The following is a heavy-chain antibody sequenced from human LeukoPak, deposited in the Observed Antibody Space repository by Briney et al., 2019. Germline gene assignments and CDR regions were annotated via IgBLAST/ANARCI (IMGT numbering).Heavy chain of an antibody. J-gene: IGHJ6*03. CDR2: IIPIFGTA. Sequence: ASVKVSCKASGGTFISYAISWVRQAPGQGGEWRGGIIPIFGTANYAQKFQGRVTITTDESTSTAYMELSSLRSEDTAVYYCARERYFDDLNYYYYYMDVWGKGTTVTVSS. D-gene: IGHD3-9*01. V-gene: IGHV1-69*05. CDR1: GGTFISYA. CDR3: ARERYFDDLNYYYYYMDV.